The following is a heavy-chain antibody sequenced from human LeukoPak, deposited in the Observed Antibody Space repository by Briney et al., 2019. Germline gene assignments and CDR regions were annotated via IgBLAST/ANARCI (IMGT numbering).Heavy chain of an antibody. J-gene: IGHJ4*02. Sequence: SETLSLTCTVSGGSISSFYWSCVRQPPGNGLEWIGYIYYSGSTNYNPSLKSRVTISVDTSKNQFSLKLSSVTAADTAVYYCARGGHSGFDYWGQGTLVTVSS. CDR3: ARGGHSGFDY. D-gene: IGHD5-12*01. V-gene: IGHV4-59*01. CDR2: IYYSGST. CDR1: GGSISSFY.